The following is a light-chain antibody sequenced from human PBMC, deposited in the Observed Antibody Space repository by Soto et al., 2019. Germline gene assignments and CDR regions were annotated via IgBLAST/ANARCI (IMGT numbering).Light chain of an antibody. J-gene: IGKJ1*01. CDR3: QQSYSTPWT. V-gene: IGKV1-39*01. Sequence: DLQMTHSPCTLAAPVLYRVTITCRTSQSISNWLAWYQQKPGTAPKVLIYAASSLQSGVPSRFSGSGSGTDFTLTISSLQPEDFATYYCQQSYSTPWTFGQGTKVDIK. CDR2: AAS. CDR1: QSISNW.